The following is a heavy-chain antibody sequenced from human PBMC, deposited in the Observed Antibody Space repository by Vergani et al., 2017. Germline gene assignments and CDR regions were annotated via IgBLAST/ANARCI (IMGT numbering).Heavy chain of an antibody. J-gene: IGHJ5*02. V-gene: IGHV4-59*01. D-gene: IGHD3-3*01. Sequence: QVQLQESGPGLVKPSETLSLTCTVSGGSISSYYWSWIRQPPGKGLEWIGYIYYSGSTNYNPSLKSRVTISVDTSKNQFSLKLSSVTAADTAVYYCASVYDFWSGRKPYNWFDPWGQGTLVTVSS. CDR2: IYYSGST. CDR3: ASVYDFWSGRKPYNWFDP. CDR1: GGSISSYY.